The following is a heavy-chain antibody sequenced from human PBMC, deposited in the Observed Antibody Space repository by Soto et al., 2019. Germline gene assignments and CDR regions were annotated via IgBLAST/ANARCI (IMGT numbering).Heavy chain of an antibody. V-gene: IGHV1-18*04. CDR1: GYTFTSYG. J-gene: IGHJ4*02. CDR2: ISAYNGNT. CDR3: ARAGYCSGGSCYSHTTLDY. Sequence: ASVKVSCKASGYTFTSYGISWVRQAPGQGLEWMGWISAYNGNTNYAQKLQGRVTMTTDTSTSTDYMELRSLRSDDTAVYYCARAGYCSGGSCYSHTTLDYWGQGARVTGSS. D-gene: IGHD2-15*01.